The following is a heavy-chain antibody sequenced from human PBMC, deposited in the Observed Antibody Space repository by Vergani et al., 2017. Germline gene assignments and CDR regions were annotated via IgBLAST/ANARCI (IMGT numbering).Heavy chain of an antibody. CDR3: ANRSGIVYDIVSGTQYFFDF. J-gene: IGHJ4*02. V-gene: IGHV4-38-2*01. CDR1: GFSIDNGYY. CDR2: IYRTGRT. D-gene: IGHD3-9*01. Sequence: QVQLQESGPGLVKPSETLSLTCAVSGFSIDNGYYWDWIRQPPGKGLEWIGSIYRTGRTHFNPSLKSRVTISVDTSNNHFSLRLNSLTAADTAVYYCANRSGIVYDIVSGTQYFFDFGGQGTLVTVSS.